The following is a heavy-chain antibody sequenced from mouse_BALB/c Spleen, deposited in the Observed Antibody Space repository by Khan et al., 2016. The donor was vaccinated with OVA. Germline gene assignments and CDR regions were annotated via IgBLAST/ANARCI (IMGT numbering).Heavy chain of an antibody. CDR2: IYPGSNNT. J-gene: IGHJ3*01. CDR1: GYTFTDYN. Sequence: QVQLQQSGAELARPGASVKLSCKASGYTFTDYNINWVKQRTGQGLEWIGEIYPGSNNTYYNEKFKGKATLTADKYSSTAYMQLSSLTSEDSTVYFCAREWCAWFPYWGQGTLVTVSA. CDR3: AREWCAWFPY. D-gene: IGHD1-1*02. V-gene: IGHV1-77*01.